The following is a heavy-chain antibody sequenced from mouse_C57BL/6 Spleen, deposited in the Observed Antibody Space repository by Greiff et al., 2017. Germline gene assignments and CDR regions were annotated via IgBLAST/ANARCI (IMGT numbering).Heavy chain of an antibody. CDR3: AGIYYDYDEDAMDY. V-gene: IGHV2-3*01. D-gene: IGHD2-4*01. Sequence: VMLVESGPGLVAPSQSLSISCTVSGFSLTSYGVSWVRQPPGKGLEWLGVIWGDGSTNYHSALISRLSISKENSKSQVFLKLNSLQTDDTATYYCAGIYYDYDEDAMDYWGQGTSVTVSS. CDR2: IWGDGST. CDR1: GFSLTSYG. J-gene: IGHJ4*01.